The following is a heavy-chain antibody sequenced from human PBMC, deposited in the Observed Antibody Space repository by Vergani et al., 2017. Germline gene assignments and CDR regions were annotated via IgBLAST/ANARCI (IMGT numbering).Heavy chain of an antibody. CDR3: TSDRLDDSYAYFYY. D-gene: IGHD3-16*01. CDR2: IWSNTYGGTT. J-gene: IGHJ4*02. CDR1: GFTLGDYA. Sequence: EVRLLESGGGLVQPGGSLRLSCSGSGFTLGDYAMTWVRQAPGKGREWVAFIWSNTYGGTTEYAASVQGRLTISRDDSKSLAYLQMRSLTSEDTAVYDCTSDRLDDSYAYFYYWGQGSLVTVAP. V-gene: IGHV3-49*04.